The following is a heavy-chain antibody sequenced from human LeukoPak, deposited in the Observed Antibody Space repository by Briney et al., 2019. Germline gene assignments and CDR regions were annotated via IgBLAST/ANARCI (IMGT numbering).Heavy chain of an antibody. CDR3: ARGAPVIVVVVAATPDY. D-gene: IGHD2-15*01. V-gene: IGHV3-74*01. Sequence: GGSLRLSCAASGFTFSSYWMHWVRQAPGKGLVWVSRINSDGSSTSYADSVKSRFTISRDNAKNTLYLQMNSLRAEDTAVYYCARGAPVIVVVVAATPDYWGQGTLVTVSS. J-gene: IGHJ4*02. CDR2: INSDGSST. CDR1: GFTFSSYW.